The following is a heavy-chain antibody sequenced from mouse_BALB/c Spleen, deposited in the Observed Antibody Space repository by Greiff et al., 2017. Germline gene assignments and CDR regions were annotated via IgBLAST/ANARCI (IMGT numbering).Heavy chain of an antibody. CDR2: IDPENGNT. CDR3: ARSGNRYDEAWFAY. J-gene: IGHJ3*01. V-gene: IGHV14-1*02. CDR1: GFNIKDYY. D-gene: IGHD2-14*01. Sequence: VQLQQSGAELVRPGALVKLSCKASGFNIKDYYMHWVKQRPEQGLEWIGWIDPENGNTIYDPKFQGKASITADTSSNTAYLQLSSLTSEDTAVYYCARSGNRYDEAWFAYWGQGTLVTVSA.